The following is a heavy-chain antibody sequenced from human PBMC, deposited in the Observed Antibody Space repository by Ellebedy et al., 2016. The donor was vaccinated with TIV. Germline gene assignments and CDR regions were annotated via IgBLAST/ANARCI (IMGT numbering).Heavy chain of an antibody. CDR1: GFPVSDSS. V-gene: IGHV3-53*01. Sequence: GESLKISCAASGFPVSDSSMTWVRQAPGKGLEWVSLIYTGGSTHYADSVNGRFTISRDNSNNKVYLQMNSLRAEDTAVYYCARVLGSYKFDSWGQGTLVTVSS. D-gene: IGHD3-10*01. CDR3: ARVLGSYKFDS. J-gene: IGHJ4*02. CDR2: IYTGGST.